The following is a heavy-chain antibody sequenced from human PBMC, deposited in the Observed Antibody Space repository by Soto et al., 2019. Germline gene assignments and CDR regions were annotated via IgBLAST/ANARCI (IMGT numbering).Heavy chain of an antibody. J-gene: IGHJ4*02. Sequence: PGGSLRLSCAASGFTFDAYAMHWVRQAPGKGLEWVSGISWNSGSIGYADSVKGRFTISRDNAKNSLYLQMNSLRAEDTALYYCAKDSYYGSGTAPDYWGQGTLVTVSS. CDR3: AKDSYYGSGTAPDY. CDR1: GFTFDAYA. CDR2: ISWNSGSI. V-gene: IGHV3-9*01. D-gene: IGHD3-10*01.